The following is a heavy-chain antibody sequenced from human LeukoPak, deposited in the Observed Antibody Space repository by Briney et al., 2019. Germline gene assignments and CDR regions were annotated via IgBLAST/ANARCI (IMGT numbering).Heavy chain of an antibody. V-gene: IGHV3-30*04. CDR3: ARDRSLGDYSSAWFDFDY. CDR2: ISYDGSYK. J-gene: IGHJ4*02. Sequence: GGSLRLSCAASGFTFCSYTIHWVRQAPGKGLEWVAVISYDGSYKYYADSVKGRFTISRDNSKNTLYRQMNSLRGEDTAVYYCARDRSLGDYSSAWFDFDYWGQGTLVTVSS. D-gene: IGHD6-19*01. CDR1: GFTFCSYT.